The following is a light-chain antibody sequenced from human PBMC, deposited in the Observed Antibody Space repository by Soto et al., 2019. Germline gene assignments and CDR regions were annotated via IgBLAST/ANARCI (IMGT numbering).Light chain of an antibody. J-gene: IGKJ4*01. Sequence: EIVLTQSPDTLSLSPGERATLSCRASRSISSALLAWYQQKPGQAPRLLIYRASTRATGIPDRFTGSGSGTDFTLTISKLEPEDFAVYYCPQYESSPLTFGGGTKVEIK. V-gene: IGKV3-20*01. CDR1: RSISSAL. CDR2: RAS. CDR3: PQYESSPLT.